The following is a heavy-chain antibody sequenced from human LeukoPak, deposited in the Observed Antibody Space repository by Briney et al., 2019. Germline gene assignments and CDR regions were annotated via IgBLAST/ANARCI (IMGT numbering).Heavy chain of an antibody. CDR3: ARVGDSGGLRFDY. CDR1: RFAFSTYA. V-gene: IGHV3-48*04. D-gene: IGHD1-26*01. CDR2: ISSSSSTI. Sequence: GGSLRLSCAVSRFAFSTYAMNWVRQAPGKGLEWVSYISSSSSTIYYADSVKGRFTISRDNAKNSLYLQMNSLRAEDTAVYYCARVGDSGGLRFDYWGQGTLVTVSS. J-gene: IGHJ4*02.